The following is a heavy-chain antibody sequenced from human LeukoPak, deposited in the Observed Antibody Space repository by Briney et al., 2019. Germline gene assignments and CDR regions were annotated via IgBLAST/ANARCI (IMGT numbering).Heavy chain of an antibody. CDR1: GGSISSYF. CDR2: AYTSGST. D-gene: IGHD3-9*01. CDR3: ARDTNDWLLYDH. V-gene: IGHV4-4*07. J-gene: IGHJ4*02. Sequence: SETLSLTYTVSGGSISSYFWSWIRQPAGKGLEWIGRAYTSGSTNYNPSLKSRVTMSVDTSKNQFSLKLSSVTAADTAVYYCARDTNDWLLYDHWGQGTLVTVSS.